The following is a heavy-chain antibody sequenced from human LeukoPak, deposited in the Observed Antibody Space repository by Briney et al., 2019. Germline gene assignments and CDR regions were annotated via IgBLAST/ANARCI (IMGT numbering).Heavy chain of an antibody. CDR3: ARDRERGAAADIGY. D-gene: IGHD6-13*01. Sequence: ASVTVSCKASGYIFTSYYMHWVRQAPGQGLEWMGIINPSGGSTSYAQKFQGRVTMTRDTSTSTVYMELSSLRSEDTAVHYCARDRERGAAADIGYWGQGTLVTVSS. J-gene: IGHJ4*02. CDR2: INPSGGST. V-gene: IGHV1-46*01. CDR1: GYIFTSYY.